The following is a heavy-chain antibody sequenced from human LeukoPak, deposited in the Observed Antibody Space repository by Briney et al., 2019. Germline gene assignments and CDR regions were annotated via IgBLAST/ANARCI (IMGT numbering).Heavy chain of an antibody. V-gene: IGHV3-30*02. CDR2: IRSDGSNK. CDR1: GFTFSSYG. D-gene: IGHD1-26*01. Sequence: GGPLRLSCAASGFTFSSYGMHWVRQAPGKGLEWVAFIRSDGSNKYYADSVKGRFTISRDNSKNTLFLQMNSLRAEDTAVYYCAKDRGTVGAMDYWGQGTLVTVSS. J-gene: IGHJ4*02. CDR3: AKDRGTVGAMDY.